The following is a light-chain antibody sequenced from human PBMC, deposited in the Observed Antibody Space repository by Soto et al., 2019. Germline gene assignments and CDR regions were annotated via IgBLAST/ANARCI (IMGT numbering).Light chain of an antibody. V-gene: IGKV1-39*01. CDR3: QQSHSIPYT. CDR2: AAS. J-gene: IGKJ2*01. CDR1: QTISSY. Sequence: DIQMTQSPSSLSASVGDRVTITCRASQTISSYLNWYQQKPGKAPKLLIYAASILQNGVPSRFSGSGSETDFTLTISSVQPEDFASYYCQQSHSIPYTFGQGTKLEIK.